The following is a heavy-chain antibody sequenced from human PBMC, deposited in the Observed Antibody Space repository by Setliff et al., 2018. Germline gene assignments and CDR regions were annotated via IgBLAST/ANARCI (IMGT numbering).Heavy chain of an antibody. CDR1: GFTFSSYA. J-gene: IGHJ4*02. D-gene: IGHD3-3*01. CDR2: ISSNGGST. CDR3: AKESGFWSGLSLDN. V-gene: IGHV3-64*04. Sequence: HPGGSLRLSCAASGFTFSSYAMHWVRQAPGKGLEYVSAISSNGGSTYYADSVKGRFTISRDNSKNTLYLQINSLRVEDTALYYCAKESGFWSGLSLDNWGQGTLVTVSS.